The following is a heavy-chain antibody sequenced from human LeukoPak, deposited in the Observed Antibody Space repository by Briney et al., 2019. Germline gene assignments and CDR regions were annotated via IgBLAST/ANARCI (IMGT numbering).Heavy chain of an antibody. D-gene: IGHD1-26*01. Sequence: GGSLRLSCAASGFTFGSYAMSWVRQAPGKGLEWVSSISNSGGSTYYADSVKGRIAISRDNSKNTLYVQMDSLRPEDTALYYCTKGAGSQPFDYWGQGTLVTVSS. V-gene: IGHV3-23*01. CDR2: ISNSGGST. CDR1: GFTFGSYA. CDR3: TKGAGSQPFDY. J-gene: IGHJ4*02.